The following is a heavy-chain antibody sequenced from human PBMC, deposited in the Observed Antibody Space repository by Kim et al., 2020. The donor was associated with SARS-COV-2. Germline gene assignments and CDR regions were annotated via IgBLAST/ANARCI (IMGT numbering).Heavy chain of an antibody. J-gene: IGHJ4*02. D-gene: IGHD7-27*01. CDR2: IKQDGSEK. CDR1: GFIVSKYW. CDR3: ASGEGY. Sequence: GGSLRLSCAASGFIVSKYWMNWVRQAPGKGLEWVANIKQDGSEKNYVDAVKGRFTVSRDNAKNSLYLQMNNLRVEDTVVYYCASGEGYWGQGNLVTVSS. V-gene: IGHV3-7*01.